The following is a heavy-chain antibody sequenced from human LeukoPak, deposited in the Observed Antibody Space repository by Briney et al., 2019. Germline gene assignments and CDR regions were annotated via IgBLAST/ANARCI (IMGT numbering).Heavy chain of an antibody. CDR1: GYTLTELS. J-gene: IGHJ4*02. CDR2: FDPEDGET. Sequence: APVKVSCKVSGYTLTELSMHWVRQAPGKGLEWMGGFDPEDGETIYAQKFQGRVTMTEDTSTDTAYMELGSLRSEDTAVYYCATGLWELFTAGYDYWGQGTLVTVSS. V-gene: IGHV1-24*01. CDR3: ATGLWELFTAGYDY. D-gene: IGHD1-26*01.